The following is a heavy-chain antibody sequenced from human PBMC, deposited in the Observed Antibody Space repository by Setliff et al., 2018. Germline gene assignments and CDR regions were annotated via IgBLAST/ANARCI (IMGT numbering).Heavy chain of an antibody. V-gene: IGHV3-49*04. CDR3: AKNGFGVVALGVNNWFDP. Sequence: SCKASGFTFGDYAMSWVRQAPGKGLEWVGFIRSKAYGGTTEYAASVKGRFTISRDDSKSIAYLQMNSLRAEDTAVYYCAKNGFGVVALGVNNWFDPWGQGTLVTVSS. CDR2: IRSKAYGGTT. D-gene: IGHD3-10*01. J-gene: IGHJ5*02. CDR1: GFTFGDYA.